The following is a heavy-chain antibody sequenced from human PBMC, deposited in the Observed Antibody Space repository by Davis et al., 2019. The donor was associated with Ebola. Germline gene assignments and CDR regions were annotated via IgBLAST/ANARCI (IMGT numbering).Heavy chain of an antibody. J-gene: IGHJ4*02. CDR1: GFTVSTYY. Sequence: PGGSLRLSCPASGFTVSTYYINWVRQAPGKGLEWVSVMYADGSTYNADSVKARFTVSRDNSTNTVYLQMNSLRAEDTAAYYCARGSLWGRGTLVIVSS. V-gene: IGHV3-66*01. CDR3: ARGSL. CDR2: MYADGST.